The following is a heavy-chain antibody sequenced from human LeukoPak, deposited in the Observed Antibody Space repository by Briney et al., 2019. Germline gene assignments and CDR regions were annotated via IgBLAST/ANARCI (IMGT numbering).Heavy chain of an antibody. CDR2: INPNSGGT. CDR1: GYTFTGHY. D-gene: IGHD3-10*01. V-gene: IGHV1-2*02. Sequence: ASVKVSCKASGYTFTGHYMHWVRQAPGQGLEWMGWINPNSGGTNYAQKFQGRVTMTRDTSISTAYMELSRLRSDDTAAYYCTKSDGYGLIRICGRGTMVTVSS. J-gene: IGHJ3*02. CDR3: TKSDGYGLIRI.